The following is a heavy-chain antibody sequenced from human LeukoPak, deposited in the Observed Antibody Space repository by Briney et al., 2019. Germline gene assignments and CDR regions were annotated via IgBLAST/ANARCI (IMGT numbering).Heavy chain of an antibody. Sequence: GASVKVSCKASGHTFTSYDINWVRQATGQGLEWMGWMNPNSGNTGYAQKFQGRVTMTRNTSISTAYMELSSLRSEDTAVYYCARGSRYGSGSYCGYWGQGTLVTVSS. CDR2: MNPNSGNT. J-gene: IGHJ4*02. CDR3: ARGSRYGSGSYCGY. V-gene: IGHV1-8*01. CDR1: GHTFTSYD. D-gene: IGHD3-10*01.